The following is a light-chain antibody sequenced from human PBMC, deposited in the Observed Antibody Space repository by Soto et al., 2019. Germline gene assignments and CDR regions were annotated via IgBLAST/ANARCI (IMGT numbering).Light chain of an antibody. J-gene: IGKJ1*01. Sequence: EVVLTQSPGTLSLSPGERATLYCRTSQSVSSSYLGWYQQKPGQAPRLLIYGTSSRATDIPDRFSGSGSGADFTLTISRLEPEDFAVYYCQHYGSSSTWTFGQGTKV. CDR2: GTS. V-gene: IGKV3-20*01. CDR3: QHYGSSSTWT. CDR1: QSVSSSY.